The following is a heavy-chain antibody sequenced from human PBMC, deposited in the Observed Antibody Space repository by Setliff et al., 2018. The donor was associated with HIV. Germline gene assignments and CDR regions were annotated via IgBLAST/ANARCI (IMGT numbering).Heavy chain of an antibody. CDR2: IYYSGMS. J-gene: IGHJ6*02. Sequence: SETLSLTCAVYGGSFSGYDWSWIRQPPGKGLEWIGDIYYSGMSNYNPYLQSRVTISLNTSKNQFSLKVNSVTAADTAVYYCAKGYNWNNAYYGLDVWGQGTTVTVSS. CDR1: GGSFSGYD. V-gene: IGHV4-59*01. CDR3: AKGYNWNNAYYGLDV. D-gene: IGHD1-1*01.